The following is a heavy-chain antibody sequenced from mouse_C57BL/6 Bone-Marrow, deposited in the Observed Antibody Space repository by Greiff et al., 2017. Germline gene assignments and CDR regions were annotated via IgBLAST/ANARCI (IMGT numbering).Heavy chain of an antibody. CDR3: ARRRDYGNPWVAY. Sequence: VQLQESGAELARPGASVKLSCKASGYTFTSYGISWVKQRTGQSLEWIGEIYPRSGNTYYNEKFKGKATLTADKSSSTAYMELRSLTSEDSAVYFCARRRDYGNPWVAYWGQGTLVTVSA. CDR1: GYTFTSYG. CDR2: IYPRSGNT. V-gene: IGHV1-81*01. D-gene: IGHD2-1*01. J-gene: IGHJ3*01.